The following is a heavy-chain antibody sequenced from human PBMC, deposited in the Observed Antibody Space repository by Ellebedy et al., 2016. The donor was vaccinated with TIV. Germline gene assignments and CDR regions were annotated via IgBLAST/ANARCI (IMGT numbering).Heavy chain of an antibody. CDR1: GGSISSSSYY. D-gene: IGHD6-13*01. CDR2: IYYSGST. CDR3: ARPGAVAAGTPFDP. Sequence: SETLSLXXSVSGGSISSSSYYWGWIRQPPGKGLEWIGSIYYSGSTYYNPSLKSRVTISLDTSRNQFSLRLSSVTAADTAVYYCARPGAVAAGTPFDPWGQGTLVTVSS. J-gene: IGHJ5*02. V-gene: IGHV4-39*01.